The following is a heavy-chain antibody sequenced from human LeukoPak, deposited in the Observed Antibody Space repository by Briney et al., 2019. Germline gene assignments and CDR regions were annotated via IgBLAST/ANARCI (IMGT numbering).Heavy chain of an antibody. CDR3: ARGSGNYFLDY. Sequence: GGSLRLSCAAPGFTLSNYWMSWVRQAPGKGLEWVADIQPDGSEKYYVDSVKGRFTISRDNARNSLYLQLNSLRAEDTAFYYCARGSGNYFLDYWGQGTLVTVSS. D-gene: IGHD1-26*01. CDR2: IQPDGSEK. CDR1: GFTLSNYW. J-gene: IGHJ4*02. V-gene: IGHV3-7*01.